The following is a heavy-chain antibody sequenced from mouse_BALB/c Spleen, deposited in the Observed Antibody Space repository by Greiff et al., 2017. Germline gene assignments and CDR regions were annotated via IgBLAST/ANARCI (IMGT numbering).Heavy chain of an antibody. J-gene: IGHJ2*01. V-gene: IGHV1-14*01. CDR3: TRWDYYGSSYFDY. Sequence: EVQLQQSGPELVKPGASVKMSCKASGYTFTSYVMHWVQQKPGQGLEWIGYINPYNDGTKYNEKFKGKATLTSDKSSSTAYMELSSLTSEDSAVYYCTRWDYYGSSYFDYWGQGTTLTVSS. CDR1: GYTFTSYV. D-gene: IGHD1-1*01. CDR2: INPYNDGT.